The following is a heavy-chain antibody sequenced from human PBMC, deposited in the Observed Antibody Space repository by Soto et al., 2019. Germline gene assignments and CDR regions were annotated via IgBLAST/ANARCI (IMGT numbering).Heavy chain of an antibody. CDR2: ISYDGSNK. J-gene: IGHJ6*02. CDR3: ARDDCTNGVCYGYYGMDV. D-gene: IGHD2-8*01. CDR1: GFTFSSYA. V-gene: IGHV3-30-3*01. Sequence: GGSLRLSCAASGFTFSSYAMHWVRQAPGKGLEWVAVISYDGSNKYYADSVKGRFTISRDNSKNTLYLQMNSLRAEDTAVYYCARDDCTNGVCYGYYGMDVCGQGTTVTVSS.